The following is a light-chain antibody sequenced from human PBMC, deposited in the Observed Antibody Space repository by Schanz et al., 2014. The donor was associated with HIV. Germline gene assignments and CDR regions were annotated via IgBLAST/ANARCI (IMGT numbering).Light chain of an antibody. V-gene: IGKV3-15*01. CDR3: QQYSNWPPEFT. Sequence: EIIMTQSPAPLSVSPGEGATLSCRACQNINSDFAWYHQKPGHPPKLLIYDTSTRATGVPARFSGSRSGTEFTLTISSLQSEDFAVYYCQQYSNWPPEFTFGPGTKVDIK. CDR1: QNINSD. J-gene: IGKJ3*01. CDR2: DTS.